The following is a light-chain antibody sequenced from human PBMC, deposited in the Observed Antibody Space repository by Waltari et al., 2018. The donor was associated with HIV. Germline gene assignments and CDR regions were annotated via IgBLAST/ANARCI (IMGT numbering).Light chain of an antibody. Sequence: QSALTQPASVSGSPGQSITISCTGTNSDVGGYNFVSWYQQPPGKAPKLMIYEVTNRPSGLSNRFSGSKSGNTASLTISGLQAEDEADYYCTSYTSNNTLMFGGGTKVTVL. CDR2: EVT. CDR3: TSYTSNNTLM. CDR1: NSDVGGYNF. J-gene: IGLJ3*02. V-gene: IGLV2-14*01.